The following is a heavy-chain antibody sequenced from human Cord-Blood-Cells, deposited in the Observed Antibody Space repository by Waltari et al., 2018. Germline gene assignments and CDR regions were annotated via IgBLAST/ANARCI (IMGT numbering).Heavy chain of an antibody. V-gene: IGHV3-23*01. Sequence: EVQLLESGGGLVQPGGSLRLSCAASGFTFSSYAMSWVRQAPGKGLEWVSVISGSGGSTYNADSVNGRFTISRDNSKNTLYLQMNSLRAEDTAVYYCAKEITPSSSPFDYWGQGTLFTVSS. J-gene: IGHJ4*02. CDR3: AKEITPSSSPFDY. D-gene: IGHD6-6*01. CDR2: ISGSGGST. CDR1: GFTFSSYA.